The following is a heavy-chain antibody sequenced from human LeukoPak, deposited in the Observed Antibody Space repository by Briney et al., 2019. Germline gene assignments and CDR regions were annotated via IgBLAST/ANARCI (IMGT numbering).Heavy chain of an antibody. J-gene: IGHJ5*02. CDR1: GGSISSYY. D-gene: IGHD6-13*01. CDR3: ARHGAAAGTGGWFDP. Sequence: SETLSPTCTVSGGSISSYYWSWIRQPPGKGLEWIGYIYYSGSTNYNPSLKSRVTISVDTSKNQFSLKLSSVTAADTAVYYCARHGAAAGTGGWFDPWGQGTLVTVSS. CDR2: IYYSGST. V-gene: IGHV4-59*08.